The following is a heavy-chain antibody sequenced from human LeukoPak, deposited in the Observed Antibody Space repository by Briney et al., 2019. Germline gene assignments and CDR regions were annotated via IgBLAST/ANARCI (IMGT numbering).Heavy chain of an antibody. Sequence: LRLSCAASGFTFSSYAMSWIRQPPGKGLEWIGYIYHSGSTYYNPSLKSRVTISVDRSKNQFSLKLSSVTAADTAVYYCARAENTMIVVVPHAFDVWGQGTMVTVSS. CDR2: IYHSGST. D-gene: IGHD3-22*01. CDR1: GFTFSSYA. J-gene: IGHJ3*01. CDR3: ARAENTMIVVVPHAFDV. V-gene: IGHV4-30-2*01.